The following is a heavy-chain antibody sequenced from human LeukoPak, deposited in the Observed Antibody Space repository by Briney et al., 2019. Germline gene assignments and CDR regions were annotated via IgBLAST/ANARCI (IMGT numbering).Heavy chain of an antibody. J-gene: IGHJ4*02. V-gene: IGHV3-30*02. D-gene: IGHD3-16*01. CDR3: ARDPVRYLRMGYFDY. CDR2: IRFDGNPT. CDR1: GFTFSNRG. Sequence: GGSLRLSCAASGFTFSNRGMHWVRQAPGKGLEWLSFIRFDGNPTYSADSVKGRFTISRDNSKNTVYLQMNSLRVEDTAVYYCARDPVRYLRMGYFDYWGQGSLVTVSS.